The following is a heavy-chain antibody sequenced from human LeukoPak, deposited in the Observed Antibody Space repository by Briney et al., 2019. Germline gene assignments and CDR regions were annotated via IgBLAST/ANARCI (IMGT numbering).Heavy chain of an antibody. CDR2: IKQDGSEK. CDR1: GFTLNNYW. Sequence: PGGSLRLSCAAFGFTLNNYWMTWVRQAPGKGLEWAANIKQDGSEKYYVDSVKGRFSISRDNAKNSLYLQMNSLRAEDTAVYYCARLDGSGRLIGIHDYWGQGTLVIVSS. CDR3: ARLDGSGRLIGIHDY. J-gene: IGHJ4*02. V-gene: IGHV3-7*01. D-gene: IGHD3-10*01.